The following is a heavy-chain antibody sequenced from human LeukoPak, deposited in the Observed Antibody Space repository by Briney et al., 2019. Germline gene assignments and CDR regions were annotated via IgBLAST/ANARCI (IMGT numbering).Heavy chain of an antibody. J-gene: IGHJ4*02. V-gene: IGHV1-46*01. D-gene: IGHD4-17*01. CDR2: INPSGGST. CDR3: ARGFGYGDYVRPWSFDY. CDR1: GYTFTSYY. Sequence: ASVKVSCKASGYTFTSYYMHWVRQAPGQGLEWMGIINPSGGSTSYAQKFQGRVTMTRDTSTSTVYMELGSLRSEDTAVYYCARGFGYGDYVRPWSFDYWGQGTLVTVSS.